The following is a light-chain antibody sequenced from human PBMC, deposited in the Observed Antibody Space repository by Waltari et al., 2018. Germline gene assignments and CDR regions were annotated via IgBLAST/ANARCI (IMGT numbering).Light chain of an antibody. CDR1: QRISTW. J-gene: IGKJ2*01. CDR3: HQYNYWPPAYT. CDR2: QAS. V-gene: IGKV1-5*03. Sequence: DIQMTQSPSTLSASVGDRVIITCRASQRISTWLAWYQHKPGKAPKLLISQASNLESGVPSRFSGSGSGTDFTLTINSLQSEDFGVYYCHQYNYWPPAYTFGQGTKLEIK.